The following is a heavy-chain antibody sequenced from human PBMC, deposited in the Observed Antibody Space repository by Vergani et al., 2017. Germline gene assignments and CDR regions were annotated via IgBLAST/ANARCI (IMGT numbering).Heavy chain of an antibody. CDR1: GFTFDDYA. CDR3: AKGDDGDYKLVDFDY. Sequence: EVQLVESGGGLVQPGRSLRLSCAASGFTFDDYAMHWVRQAPGKGLEWVSGISWNSGSIGYADSVKGRFTISRDIAKNSLYLQMNSLRAEDTALYYCAKGDDGDYKLVDFDYWGQGTLVTVSS. D-gene: IGHD4-17*01. CDR2: ISWNSGSI. V-gene: IGHV3-9*01. J-gene: IGHJ4*02.